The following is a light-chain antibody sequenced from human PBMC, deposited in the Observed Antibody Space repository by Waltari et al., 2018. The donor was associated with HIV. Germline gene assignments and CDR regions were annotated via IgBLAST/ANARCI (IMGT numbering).Light chain of an antibody. CDR2: LAS. V-gene: IGKV2-28*01. CDR1: QSLVHTNGYNY. J-gene: IGKJ2*01. CDR3: MQALQSPNT. Sequence: DILLTQSPLSLPVTPGEPASISCRSSQSLVHTNGYNYLDWYLQKPGQSPQLLISLASTRASGVSDRFSGSGSGTDFTLKISRVEAEDVGVYYCMQALQSPNTFGQGTKVEIK.